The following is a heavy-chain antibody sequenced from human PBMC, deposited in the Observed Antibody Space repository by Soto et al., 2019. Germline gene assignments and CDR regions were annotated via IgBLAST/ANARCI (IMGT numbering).Heavy chain of an antibody. J-gene: IGHJ3*02. CDR2: IVPLFGST. V-gene: IGHV1-69*01. D-gene: IGHD4-17*01. Sequence: QVQLVQSGAEVKKPGSSVKVSCKASGGTFSSYTFSWVRQAPGQGLEWMGGIVPLFGSTNNGEIFQGRRTITADESTTTVYMELTGLTSDDTAVYFCARDGELVTSNRPRGPFDIWCQGTLVTVSS. CDR1: GGTFSSYT. CDR3: ARDGELVTSNRPRGPFDI.